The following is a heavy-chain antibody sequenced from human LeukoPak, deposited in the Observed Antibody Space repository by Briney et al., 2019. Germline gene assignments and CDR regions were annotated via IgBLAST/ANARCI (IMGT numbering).Heavy chain of an antibody. CDR3: ARTRKEADTGSNSRAFDY. Sequence: GGSLRLSCTGSGFTFSPYWMHWVRQAPGKWLEWVANIKGDGSEENYVASVKGRITISRDNAKDSMYLKMHSLRVEDTAVYYCARTRKEADTGSNSRAFDYWGQGVLVTVSS. J-gene: IGHJ4*02. CDR2: IKGDGSEE. V-gene: IGHV3-7*01. D-gene: IGHD3-10*01. CDR1: GFTFSPYW.